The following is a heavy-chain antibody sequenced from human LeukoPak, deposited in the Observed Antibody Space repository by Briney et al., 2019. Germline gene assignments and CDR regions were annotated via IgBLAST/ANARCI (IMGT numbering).Heavy chain of an antibody. D-gene: IGHD2-2*01. V-gene: IGHV3-23*01. J-gene: IGHJ4*02. CDR1: GSTFSSYA. CDR3: AKEGNIVVVPAAADY. CDR2: ISGSGGST. Sequence: GGSLRLSCAASGSTFSSYAMSWVRQAPGKGLEWVSAISGSGGSTYYADSVKGRFTISRDNSKNTLYLQMNSLRAEDTAVYYCAKEGNIVVVPAAADYWGQGTLVTVSS.